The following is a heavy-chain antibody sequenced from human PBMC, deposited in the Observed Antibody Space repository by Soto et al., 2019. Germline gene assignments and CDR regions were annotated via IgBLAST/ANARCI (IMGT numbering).Heavy chain of an antibody. CDR2: ISGTVGGT. CDR1: GFTFRTYA. D-gene: IGHD3-3*01. Sequence: GGSLRLSCAASGFTFRTYAMNWVRQAPGKGLEWVSGISGTVGGTYYAGSVKGRFTISRDNSKNTLYLQMNSLRAEDTAVYYCAKDRTVYYDFWSGPPSLDVWGQGTTVTVSS. J-gene: IGHJ6*02. V-gene: IGHV3-23*01. CDR3: AKDRTVYYDFWSGPPSLDV.